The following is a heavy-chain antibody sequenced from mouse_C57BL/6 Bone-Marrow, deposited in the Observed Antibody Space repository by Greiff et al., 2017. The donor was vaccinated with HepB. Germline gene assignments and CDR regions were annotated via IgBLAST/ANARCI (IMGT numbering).Heavy chain of an antibody. CDR1: GYTFTSYG. D-gene: IGHD1-1*01. CDR2: IYPRSGNT. Sequence: QVQLQQSGAELARPGASVKLSCKASGYTFTSYGISWVKQRTGQGLEWIGEIYPRSGNTYYNEKFKGKATLTADKSSSTAYMELRSLTSEDSAVYFCARFYDGSSYWYFDVWGTGTTVTVSS. V-gene: IGHV1-81*01. J-gene: IGHJ1*03. CDR3: ARFYDGSSYWYFDV.